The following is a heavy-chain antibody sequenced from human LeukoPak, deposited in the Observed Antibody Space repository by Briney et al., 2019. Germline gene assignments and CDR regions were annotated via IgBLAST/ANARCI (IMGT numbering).Heavy chain of an antibody. D-gene: IGHD6-6*01. V-gene: IGHV1-69*13. Sequence: ASVKVSCKASGGTFSSYAISWVRHAPGQGLEWMGGIIPIFGTANYAQKFQGRVTITADESTSTAYMELSSLRSEDTAVYYCARGLWGSSSGFHFDYWGQGTLVTVSS. J-gene: IGHJ4*02. CDR1: GGTFSSYA. CDR2: IIPIFGTA. CDR3: ARGLWGSSSGFHFDY.